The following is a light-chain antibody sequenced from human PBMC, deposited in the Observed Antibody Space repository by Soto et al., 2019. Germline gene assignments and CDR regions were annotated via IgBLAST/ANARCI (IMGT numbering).Light chain of an antibody. J-gene: IGKJ2*02. CDR2: DAS. V-gene: IGKV3-11*01. Sequence: EIVLTQSPASLSLSPGERATLSCRASQSVSNFLVWYQQKPGQAPRLLIFDASNRATGIPARFSGSGSGTDFTLTISSLEPEDFAIYYWQQRSDWPRTFGKGTTLEMK. CDR3: QQRSDWPRT. CDR1: QSVSNF.